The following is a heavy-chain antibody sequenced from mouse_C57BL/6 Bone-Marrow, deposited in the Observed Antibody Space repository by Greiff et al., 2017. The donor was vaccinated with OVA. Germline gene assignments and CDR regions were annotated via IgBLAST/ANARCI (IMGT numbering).Heavy chain of an antibody. CDR1: GFTFSDYY. V-gene: IGHV5-12*01. J-gene: IGHJ3*01. CDR2: ISNGGGST. D-gene: IGHD1-1*01. Sequence: EVKLVESGGGLVQPGGSLKLSCAASGFTFSDYYMYWVRQTPEKRLEWVAYISNGGGSTYYPDTVKGRFTISRDNAKNTLYLQMIRLKSEDTAMYYCARHEDYYGSSYAWFAYWGQGTLVTVSA. CDR3: ARHEDYYGSSYAWFAY.